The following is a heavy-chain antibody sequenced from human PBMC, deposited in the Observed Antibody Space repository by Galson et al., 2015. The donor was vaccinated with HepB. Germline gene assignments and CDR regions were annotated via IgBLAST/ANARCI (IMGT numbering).Heavy chain of an antibody. CDR1: GFTFDDYA. Sequence: SLRLSCAASGFTFDDYAMHWVRQAPGKGLEWVSGISWNSGSIGYADSVKGRFTISRDNAKNSLYLQMNSLRAEDTALYYCAKESGGFDYWGQGTLVTVSS. V-gene: IGHV3-9*01. CDR2: ISWNSGSI. J-gene: IGHJ4*02. CDR3: AKESGGFDY.